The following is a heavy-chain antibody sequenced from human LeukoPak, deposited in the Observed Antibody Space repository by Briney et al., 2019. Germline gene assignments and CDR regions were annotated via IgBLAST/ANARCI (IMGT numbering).Heavy chain of an antibody. J-gene: IGHJ4*02. CDR3: ARAPDPFLSGYDDFDY. CDR1: GYTFTSYG. Sequence: ASVKVSCKASGYTFTSYGFSWVRQAPGQGLEWMGWISAYNGNTNYAQKLQGRVTMTTDTSTSTAYMELRSLRSDDTAVYYCARAPDPFLSGYDDFDYWGQGTLVTVSS. V-gene: IGHV1-18*01. CDR2: ISAYNGNT. D-gene: IGHD5-12*01.